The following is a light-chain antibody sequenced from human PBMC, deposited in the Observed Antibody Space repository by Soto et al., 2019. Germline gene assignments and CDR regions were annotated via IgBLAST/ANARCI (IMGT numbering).Light chain of an antibody. J-gene: IGLJ3*02. Sequence: QSVLTQPPSASGTPGQRVTISCSGSSSNIESNAVSWYQQLPGTAPKLLIYSNNQRPSGVPDRFSGSKSGTSASLAISGLQSEDEADFYCAAWDDSLNGPVSGGGTKLTV. CDR1: SSNIESNA. CDR3: AAWDDSLNGPV. CDR2: SNN. V-gene: IGLV1-44*01.